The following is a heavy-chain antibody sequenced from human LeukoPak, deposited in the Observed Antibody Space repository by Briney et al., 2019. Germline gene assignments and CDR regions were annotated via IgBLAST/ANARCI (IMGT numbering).Heavy chain of an antibody. CDR3: ARDPIYDSSGYPHANYFDY. CDR2: ISYDGSNK. D-gene: IGHD3-22*01. J-gene: IGHJ4*02. Sequence: PGGSLRLSCTASAFSFKSYAMHWVRQAPGKGLEWVAVISYDGSNKYYADSVKGRFTISRDNSKNTLYLQMNSLRAEDTAVYYCARDPIYDSSGYPHANYFDYWGQGTLVTVSS. CDR1: AFSFKSYA. V-gene: IGHV3-30*19.